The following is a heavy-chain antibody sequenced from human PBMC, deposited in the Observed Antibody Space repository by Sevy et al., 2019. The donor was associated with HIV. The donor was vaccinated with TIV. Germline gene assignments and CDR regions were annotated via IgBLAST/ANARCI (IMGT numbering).Heavy chain of an antibody. Sequence: SETLSLTCTVSGGSISSSSYYWGWIRQPPGKGLEWIGSIYYSGSTCYNPSLKSRVTISVDTSKNQVSLKLSSVTAADTAVYYCAVITILGVVTDNWFDPWGQGTRVTVSS. V-gene: IGHV4-39*01. D-gene: IGHD3-3*01. CDR1: GGSISSSSYY. J-gene: IGHJ5*02. CDR2: IYYSGST. CDR3: AVITILGVVTDNWFDP.